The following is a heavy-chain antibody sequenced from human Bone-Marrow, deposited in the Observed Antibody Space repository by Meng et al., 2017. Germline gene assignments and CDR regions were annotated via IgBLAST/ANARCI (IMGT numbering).Heavy chain of an antibody. D-gene: IGHD6-19*01. J-gene: IGHJ4*02. CDR2: IYYSGST. CDR1: GGSISSSSYY. V-gene: IGHV4-61*01. CDR3: AREEVAGIFDY. Sequence: GSLRLSCTVSGGSISSSSYYWGWIRQPPGKGLEWIGYIYYSGSTNYNPSLKSRVTISVDTSKNQFSLKLSSVTAADTAVYYCAREEVAGIFDYWGQGTLVTVSS.